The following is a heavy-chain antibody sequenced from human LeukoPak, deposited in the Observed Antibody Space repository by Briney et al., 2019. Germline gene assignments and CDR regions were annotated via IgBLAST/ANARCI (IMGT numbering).Heavy chain of an antibody. J-gene: IGHJ4*02. CDR3: ARVGVDYSGNIIKYFFDF. V-gene: IGHV4-59*01. Sequence: SETLSLTCTVSGGSISSYQWSWIRQPPGKGLEWIGNIYYSGSTNYNPSLESRVIISVDTSKNQFSLNLSPVTAADTARYYCARVGVDYSGNIIKYFFDFWGQGTLVTVSS. CDR1: GGSISSYQ. D-gene: IGHD4-23*01. CDR2: IYYSGST.